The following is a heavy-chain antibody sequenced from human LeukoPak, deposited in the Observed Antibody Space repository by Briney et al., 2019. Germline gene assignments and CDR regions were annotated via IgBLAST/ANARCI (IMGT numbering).Heavy chain of an antibody. CDR2: INPSGGST. J-gene: IGHJ4*02. CDR3: ARWEITMVRGSHFDY. CDR1: GYTFTSYY. V-gene: IGHV1-46*01. Sequence: GASVKVSCKASGYTFTSYYMHWVRQAPGQGLEWRGIINPSGGSTSYAQKFQGRVTMTRDTPTSTVYMELSSLRSEDTAVYYCARWEITMVRGSHFDYWGQGTLVTVSS. D-gene: IGHD3-10*01.